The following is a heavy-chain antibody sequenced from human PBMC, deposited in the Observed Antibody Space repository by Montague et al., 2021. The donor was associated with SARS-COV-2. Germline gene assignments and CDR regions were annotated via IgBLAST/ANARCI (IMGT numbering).Heavy chain of an antibody. J-gene: IGHJ4*02. V-gene: IGHV4-4*02. CDR1: GDSISRSNW. Sequence: SETLSLTCTVSGDSISRSNWWTWVRQPPGKGLEWIGEIYHSGSPNYNPSLKSRVTISVDRSKSQFSLNLRSVTAADTAVYYCARKTTYFDYWGQGTPATVPS. D-gene: IGHD1/OR15-1a*01. CDR2: IYHSGSP. CDR3: ARKTTYFDY.